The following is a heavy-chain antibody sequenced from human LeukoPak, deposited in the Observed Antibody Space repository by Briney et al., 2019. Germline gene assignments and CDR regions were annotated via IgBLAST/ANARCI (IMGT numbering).Heavy chain of an antibody. CDR2: ISGSGGST. V-gene: IGHV3-23*01. Sequence: GGSLRLSCAASGFTFSSYAMSWVRQAPGKGLEWVSAISGSGGSTYYADSVKGRFTISRDNSKNTLYLQMNSLRAEDTAVYYCARDLDSSGYCDYWGQGTLVTVSS. CDR1: GFTFSSYA. D-gene: IGHD3-22*01. CDR3: ARDLDSSGYCDY. J-gene: IGHJ4*02.